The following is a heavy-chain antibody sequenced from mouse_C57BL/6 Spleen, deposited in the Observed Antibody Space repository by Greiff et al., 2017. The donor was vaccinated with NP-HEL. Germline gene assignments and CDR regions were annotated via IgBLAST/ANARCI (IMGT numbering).Heavy chain of an antibody. D-gene: IGHD1-1*01. CDR2: INPGSGGT. CDR3: ARERNTTVVEDGFAY. CDR1: GYAFTNYL. V-gene: IGHV1-54*01. Sequence: QVQLQQSGAELVRPGTSVKVSCKASGYAFTNYLIEWVKQRPGQGLEWIGVINPGSGGTNYNEKFKGKATLTADKSSSTAYMQLSSLTSEDSAVYFCARERNTTVVEDGFAYWGQGTLVTVSA. J-gene: IGHJ3*01.